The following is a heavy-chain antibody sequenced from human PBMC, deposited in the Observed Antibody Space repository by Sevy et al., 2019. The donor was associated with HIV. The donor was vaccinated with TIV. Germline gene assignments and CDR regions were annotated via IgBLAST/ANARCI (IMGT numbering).Heavy chain of an antibody. CDR1: GGSISSYY. V-gene: IGHV4-59*01. CDR3: ARVSETRAGGL. J-gene: IGHJ4*02. Sequence: SETLSLTCTVSGGSISSYYWGWIRQPPGKGLEWIGYIYYSGSTNYKPSLKSRVTISIDTSKNQFSLKLTSVTAADTAVYYCARVSETRAGGLWGQGTLVTVSS. D-gene: IGHD3-16*01. CDR2: IYYSGST.